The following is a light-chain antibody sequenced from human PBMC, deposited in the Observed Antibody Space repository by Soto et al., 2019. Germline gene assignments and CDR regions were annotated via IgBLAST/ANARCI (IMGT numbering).Light chain of an antibody. CDR3: QQLNSYPILT. J-gene: IGKJ4*01. V-gene: IGKV1-9*01. Sequence: DIQLTQSPSFLSASVGDRVTITCRASQGISSYLAWYQQKPGKAPKLLIYAASILQSGVPSRFSGSGSGSEFTLTISSLQPEDFATYYCQQLNSYPILTFGGGTKVEIK. CDR1: QGISSY. CDR2: AAS.